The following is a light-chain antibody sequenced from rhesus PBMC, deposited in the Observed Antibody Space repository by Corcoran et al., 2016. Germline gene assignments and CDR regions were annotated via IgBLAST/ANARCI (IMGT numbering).Light chain of an antibody. Sequence: EIVMTQSPATLSRSPGERATLSCRASQCLSSSLVWYQQKPGQAPRLLIYGASNMATGTPDRFSGSGPGTAFTLPIGNLEPEDVAVYYCLQHSNWPLTFGGGTKVELK. CDR1: QCLSSS. J-gene: IGKJ4*01. V-gene: IGKV3-24*01. CDR2: GAS. CDR3: LQHSNWPLT.